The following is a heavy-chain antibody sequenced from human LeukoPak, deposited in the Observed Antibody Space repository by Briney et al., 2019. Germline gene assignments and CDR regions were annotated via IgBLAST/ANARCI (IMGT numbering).Heavy chain of an antibody. CDR3: ARGAYYYED. CDR1: GVTFNSHS. CDR2: ISSSSSTI. J-gene: IGHJ4*02. V-gene: IGHV3-48*01. D-gene: IGHD3-22*01. Sequence: PGGSLRLSCAASGVTFNSHSMNWVRQAPGKGLEWVSYISSSSSTIYYADSVKGRFTISRDNAKNSLYLQMNSLRAEDTAVYYCARGAYYYEDWGQGTLVTVSS.